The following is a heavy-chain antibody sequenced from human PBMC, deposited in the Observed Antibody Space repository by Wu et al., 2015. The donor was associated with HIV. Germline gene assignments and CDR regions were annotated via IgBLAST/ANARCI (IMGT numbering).Heavy chain of an antibody. V-gene: IGHV1-69*05. CDR2: IIPMFGTP. Sequence: QVQLVQSGAEVKNPGSSVKVSCKSSGGNFNNDAINWVRQAPGQGLEWMGGIIPMFGTPKYAQKFQDRVTITTDESTSTAYMELSSLRSEDTAMYYCASLASNYRSTIDWGQGTLVTVSS. J-gene: IGHJ4*02. CDR1: GGNFNNDA. D-gene: IGHD2-2*01. CDR3: ASLASNYRSTID.